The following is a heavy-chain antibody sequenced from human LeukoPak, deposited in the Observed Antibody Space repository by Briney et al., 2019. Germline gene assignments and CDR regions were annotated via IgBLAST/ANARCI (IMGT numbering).Heavy chain of an antibody. CDR2: TYYRSKWYN. V-gene: IGHV6-1*01. D-gene: IGHD6-19*01. CDR1: GDSVSSNSAA. J-gene: IGHJ6*02. CDR3: ARVGYSSVWTPFAMDV. Sequence: SQTLSLTCAISGDSVSSNSAAWNWIRQSPSRGLEWLGRTYYRSKWYNEYAVSVKSRITINPDTSKNQFSLQLNSVTPEDTAVYYCARVGYSSVWTPFAMDVWGQGTTVTVSS.